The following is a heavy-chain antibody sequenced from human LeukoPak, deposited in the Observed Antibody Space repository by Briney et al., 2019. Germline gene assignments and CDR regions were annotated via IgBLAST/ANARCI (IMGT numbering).Heavy chain of an antibody. CDR3: AAWYPPFDI. J-gene: IGHJ3*02. V-gene: IGHV3-23*01. Sequence: GGSLRLSCAASRFTFNSYAMSWVRQAPGKGLEWVSVIGGSNGITFYVGSVKGRFTISRDNSKDTLYLQMNSLRAEDTAVYYCAAWYPPFDIWGQGTMVTVSS. CDR1: RFTFNSYA. CDR2: IGGSNGIT. D-gene: IGHD6-13*01.